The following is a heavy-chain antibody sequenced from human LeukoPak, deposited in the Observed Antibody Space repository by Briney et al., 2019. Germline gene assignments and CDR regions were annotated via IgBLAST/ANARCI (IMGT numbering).Heavy chain of an antibody. V-gene: IGHV4-59*01. J-gene: IGHJ4*02. CDR1: GGSLSSYY. CDR3: ARGGSRQISSSDFDY. CDR2: IYYSGST. D-gene: IGHD6-6*01. Sequence: ASETLSLTCTVSGGSLSSYYWNWIRQPPGKGLEWIGYIYYSGSTNYNPSLKSRVIISVDTFKNQFSLKLSSVTAADTAVYYCARGGSRQISSSDFDYWGQGTLVTVSS.